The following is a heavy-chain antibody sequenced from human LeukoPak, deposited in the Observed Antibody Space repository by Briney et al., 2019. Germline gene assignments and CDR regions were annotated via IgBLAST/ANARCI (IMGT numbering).Heavy chain of an antibody. Sequence: ASVKVSCKSSGYTFTGYYMHWVRQAPGQGLEWMGWINPNSGGTNYAQKFPGRVTMTRDTSISTAYMELSRLRSDDSAVYYCASGRTDIVVVPATLRNYFFDYWGQGTLVTVSS. CDR2: INPNSGGT. D-gene: IGHD2-2*01. V-gene: IGHV1-2*02. CDR3: ASGRTDIVVVPATLRNYFFDY. J-gene: IGHJ4*02. CDR1: GYTFTGYY.